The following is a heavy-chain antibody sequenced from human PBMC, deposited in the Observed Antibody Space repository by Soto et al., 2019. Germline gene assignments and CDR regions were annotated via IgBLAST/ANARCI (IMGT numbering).Heavy chain of an antibody. CDR3: AKDRVTVVGYDAFDI. Sequence: PGGSLRLSCAASGFTLSSYAMSWVRQAPGKGLEWVSGISGSGGSTYYADSVKGRFTISRDNSKNTLYLHMNSLRAEDTAVYYCAKDRVTVVGYDAFDIWGQGTMVTVSS. D-gene: IGHD6-19*01. J-gene: IGHJ3*02. CDR1: GFTLSSYA. CDR2: ISGSGGST. V-gene: IGHV3-23*01.